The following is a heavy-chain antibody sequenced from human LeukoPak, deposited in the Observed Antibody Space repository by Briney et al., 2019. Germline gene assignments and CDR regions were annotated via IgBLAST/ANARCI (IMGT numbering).Heavy chain of an antibody. Sequence: GGSLRLSCAASGFTFSSYWMHWVRQAPGKGLVWVSRINSDGTTTTYADSVKGRFTISRDNAKNSLYLQMNSLRAEDTAVYYCARDGYSYGPFDYWGQGTLVTVSS. J-gene: IGHJ4*02. CDR1: GFTFSSYW. CDR3: ARDGYSYGPFDY. D-gene: IGHD5-18*01. V-gene: IGHV3-74*01. CDR2: INSDGTTT.